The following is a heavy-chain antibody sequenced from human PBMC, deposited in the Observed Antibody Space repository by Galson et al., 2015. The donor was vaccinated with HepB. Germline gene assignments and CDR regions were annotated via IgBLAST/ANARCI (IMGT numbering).Heavy chain of an antibody. CDR3: AKGVISREFSSYGQWDY. Sequence: SLRLSCAASGFTFSSYAMSWVRQAPGKGLEWVSAISGSGGSTYYADSVKGRFTISRDNSKNTLYLQMNNLRAEDTAVYYCAKGVISREFSSYGQWDYWGQGTLVTVSS. J-gene: IGHJ4*02. D-gene: IGHD5-18*01. CDR1: GFTFSSYA. V-gene: IGHV3-23*01. CDR2: ISGSGGST.